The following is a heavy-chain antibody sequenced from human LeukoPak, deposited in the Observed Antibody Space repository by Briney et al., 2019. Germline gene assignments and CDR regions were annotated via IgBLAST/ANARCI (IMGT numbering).Heavy chain of an antibody. CDR1: GGTFSSYA. D-gene: IGHD6-13*01. Sequence: SVKVSCKASGGTFSSYAISWVQQAPGQGLEWMGGIIPIFGTANYAQKFQGRVTITADESTSTAYMELSSLRSEGTAVYYCARHPGIAAAGIDYWGQGTLVTISS. CDR3: ARHPGIAAAGIDY. V-gene: IGHV1-69*13. J-gene: IGHJ4*02. CDR2: IIPIFGTA.